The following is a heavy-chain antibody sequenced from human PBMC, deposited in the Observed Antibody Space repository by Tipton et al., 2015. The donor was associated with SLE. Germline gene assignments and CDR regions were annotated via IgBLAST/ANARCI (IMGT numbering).Heavy chain of an antibody. Sequence: TLSLTCTVSGNSVTNANFYWAWIRQPPGKGLEWIATIYHNGRTDYNPSLRSRLTVSSDTSKNQFSVRLTSVTAADTAVYYCAKYYYDATGYQSVDYWGQGALVTVSS. CDR3: AKYYYDATGYQSVDY. V-gene: IGHV4-39*07. J-gene: IGHJ4*02. CDR1: GNSVTNANFY. D-gene: IGHD3-22*01. CDR2: IYHNGRT.